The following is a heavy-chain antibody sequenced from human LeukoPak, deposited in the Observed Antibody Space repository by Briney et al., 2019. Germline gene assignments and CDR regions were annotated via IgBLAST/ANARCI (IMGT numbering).Heavy chain of an antibody. D-gene: IGHD6-13*01. J-gene: IGHJ3*02. Sequence: SETLSLTCTVSGGSISSSSYYWGWIRQPPGKGLEWIGSIYHSGSTNYNPSLKSRVTISVDKSKNQFSLKLSSVTAVDTAVYYCASGGYTAGTGAFDIWGQGTMVTVSS. CDR3: ASGGYTAGTGAFDI. V-gene: IGHV4-39*07. CDR1: GGSISSSSYY. CDR2: IYHSGST.